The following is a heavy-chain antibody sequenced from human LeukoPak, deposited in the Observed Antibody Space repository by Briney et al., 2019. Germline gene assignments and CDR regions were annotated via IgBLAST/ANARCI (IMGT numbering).Heavy chain of an antibody. CDR3: ARGVNSGYFDY. V-gene: IGHV4-59*01. D-gene: IGHD1-26*01. Sequence: SETLSLTCTVSGGYISSYYWTWIRQPPGKGLEWIGYIYYSGSTNYNPSLKSRVTISVDTSKNQFSLKLTSVTAADTAVYYCARGVNSGYFDYCGQGTLVTVSS. CDR1: GGYISSYY. CDR2: IYYSGST. J-gene: IGHJ4*02.